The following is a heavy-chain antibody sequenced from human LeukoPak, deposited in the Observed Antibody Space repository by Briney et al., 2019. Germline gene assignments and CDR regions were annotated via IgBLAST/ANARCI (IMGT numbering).Heavy chain of an antibody. CDR3: ARDRPNFDSSGYYFDY. D-gene: IGHD3-22*01. V-gene: IGHV1-2*06. CDR2: INPNSGAT. CDR1: GYTFTGYY. J-gene: IGHJ4*02. Sequence: ASVKVSCKASGYTFTGYYMHWVRQAPGQGLEWMGRINPNSGATNYAQRFQGRVTMTTDTSTSTAYMELRSLRSDDTAVYYCARDRPNFDSSGYYFDYWGQGTLVTVSS.